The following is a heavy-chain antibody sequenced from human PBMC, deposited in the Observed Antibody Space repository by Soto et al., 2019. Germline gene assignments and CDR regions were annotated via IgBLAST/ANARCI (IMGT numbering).Heavy chain of an antibody. Sequence: QVHLQESGPGLVKPSETLSLTCAVSGASIGSGGWWRWVRQPPGKGLEWIAEIFHDGNTNYSPSLKSRVTISVDTSQNQFSLNVYSVTAADTAVYYCARHEGWTGPDQWGQGTLVTVSS. CDR1: GASIGSGGW. V-gene: IGHV4-4*02. CDR2: IFHDGNT. CDR3: ARHEGWTGPDQ. D-gene: IGHD2-8*02. J-gene: IGHJ5*02.